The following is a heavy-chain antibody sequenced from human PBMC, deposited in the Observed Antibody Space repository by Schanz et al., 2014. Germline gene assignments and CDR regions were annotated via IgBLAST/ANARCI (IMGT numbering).Heavy chain of an antibody. CDR1: GYAFTTYG. Sequence: QVQLVQSGAEVKKPGASVRVSCKVSGYAFTTYGISWVRQAPGQGPEFMGWISTFRNEDTNSAQRFQGRLTMTTDTSTSTAYMELRSLRSDDTAVYYCARDRRRYCSTASCLHDNWFDPWGQGTLGIVSS. V-gene: IGHV1-18*01. CDR3: ARDRRRYCSTASCLHDNWFDP. D-gene: IGHD2-2*01. CDR2: ISTFRNEDT. J-gene: IGHJ5*02.